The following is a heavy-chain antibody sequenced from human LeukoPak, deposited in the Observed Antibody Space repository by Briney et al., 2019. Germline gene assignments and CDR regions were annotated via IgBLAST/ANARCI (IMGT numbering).Heavy chain of an antibody. D-gene: IGHD2-2*01. V-gene: IGHV3-48*01. Sequence: PGGSLRLSCAASGFTFSSYSMNWVRQAPGKGLEWVSYISSSSSTIYYADSVKGRFTISRDNAKNSLYLQMNSLRAEDTAVYYCARVRVYCSSTSCSFDPWGQGTLVTVSS. CDR2: ISSSSSTI. J-gene: IGHJ5*02. CDR3: ARVRVYCSSTSCSFDP. CDR1: GFTFSSYS.